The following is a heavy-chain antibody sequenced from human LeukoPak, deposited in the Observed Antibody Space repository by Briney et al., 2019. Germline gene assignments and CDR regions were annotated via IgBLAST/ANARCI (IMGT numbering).Heavy chain of an antibody. D-gene: IGHD1-26*01. CDR2: INSDESTT. CDR3: VRVKVGSWDWFDP. J-gene: IGHJ5*02. CDR1: GFTFSSYW. V-gene: IGHV3-74*01. Sequence: GGSLRLSCAASGFTFSSYWMHWVRQAPGRGLVWVSRINSDESTTTYADSVKGRFTISRDNAKNTLYLLMNSLRAEDTAVYYCVRVKVGSWDWFDPWGQGTLVTVSS.